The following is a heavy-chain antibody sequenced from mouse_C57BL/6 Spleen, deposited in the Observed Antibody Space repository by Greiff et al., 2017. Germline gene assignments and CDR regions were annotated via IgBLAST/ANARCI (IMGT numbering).Heavy chain of an antibody. D-gene: IGHD2-2*01. Sequence: VQLQQPGAELVRPGTSVKLSCKASGYTFTSYWMHWVKQRPGQGLEWIGVIDPSDSYTNYNQKFKGKATLTVDTSSSTAYMQLSSLTSEDSAVYYCARKADGYDWFAYWGQGTLVTVSA. V-gene: IGHV1-59*01. CDR3: ARKADGYDWFAY. CDR2: IDPSDSYT. J-gene: IGHJ3*01. CDR1: GYTFTSYW.